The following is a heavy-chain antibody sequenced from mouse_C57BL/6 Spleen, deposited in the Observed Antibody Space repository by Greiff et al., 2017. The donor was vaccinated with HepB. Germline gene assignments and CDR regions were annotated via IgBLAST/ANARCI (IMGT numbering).Heavy chain of an antibody. CDR2: ISNGGGST. Sequence: EVKLLESGGGLVQPGGSLKLSCAASGFTFSDYYMYWVRQTPEKRLEWVAYISNGGGSTYYPDTVKGRFTISRDNAKNTLYLQMSRLKSEDTAMYYCARHGAYGSSYLFAYWGQGTLVTVSA. CDR3: ARHGAYGSSYLFAY. V-gene: IGHV5-12*01. J-gene: IGHJ3*01. D-gene: IGHD1-1*01. CDR1: GFTFSDYY.